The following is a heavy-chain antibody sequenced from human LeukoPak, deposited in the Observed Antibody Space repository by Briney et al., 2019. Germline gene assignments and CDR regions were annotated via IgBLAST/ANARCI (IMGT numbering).Heavy chain of an antibody. V-gene: IGHV1-69*04. CDR1: GGTFSSYA. CDR3: ARGADTAMLDDYYYGMDV. D-gene: IGHD5-18*01. Sequence: SVKVSCKASGGTFSSYAISWVRQAPGQGLEWMGRIIPILGIANYAQKFQGRVTITADKSTNTAYMELSSLRSEDTAVYYCARGADTAMLDDYYYGMDVWGQGTTVTVTS. J-gene: IGHJ6*02. CDR2: IIPILGIA.